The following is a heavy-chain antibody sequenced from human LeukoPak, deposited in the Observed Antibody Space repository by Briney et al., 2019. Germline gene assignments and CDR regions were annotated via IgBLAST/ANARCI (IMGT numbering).Heavy chain of an antibody. Sequence: TPSETLSLTCAVYGGSFSGYYWSWIRQPPGKGLEWIGEINHSESTNYNPSLKSRVTISVDTSKNQFSLKLSYVTAADTAVYYCGRGPFGVVITYGMDVWGQGTTVNVSS. V-gene: IGHV4-34*01. J-gene: IGHJ6*02. CDR2: INHSEST. CDR3: GRGPFGVVITYGMDV. CDR1: GGSFSGYY. D-gene: IGHD3-3*01.